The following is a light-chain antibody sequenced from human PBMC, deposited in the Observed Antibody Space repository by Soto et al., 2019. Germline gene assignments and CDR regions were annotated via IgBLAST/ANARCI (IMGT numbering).Light chain of an antibody. Sequence: ESVLTQSPGTLSLSPGERATLCCRASQSLTNNYFAWYQQKPGRALRLLIDGASTRATGLPDRFSGSGSGTDFTLTISRLEPEDVAVYYCQQYEAVVTFGQGTKVDTK. V-gene: IGKV3-20*01. J-gene: IGKJ1*01. CDR3: QQYEAVVT. CDR2: GAS. CDR1: QSLTNNY.